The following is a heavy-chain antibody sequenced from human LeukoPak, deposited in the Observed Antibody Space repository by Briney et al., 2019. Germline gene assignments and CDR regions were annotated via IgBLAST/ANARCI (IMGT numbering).Heavy chain of an antibody. CDR3: ARTPYYYGMDV. CDR2: INNDGSST. Sequence: GGSLRLSCAASGFTFNSYWMLWVRQTPGKGLVWVSRINNDGSSTSYADSVKGRFAISRDSAKNTLYLQMNSLRAEDTAVYYCARTPYYYGMDVWGQGTTVTVSS. CDR1: GFTFNSYW. J-gene: IGHJ6*02. V-gene: IGHV3-74*01.